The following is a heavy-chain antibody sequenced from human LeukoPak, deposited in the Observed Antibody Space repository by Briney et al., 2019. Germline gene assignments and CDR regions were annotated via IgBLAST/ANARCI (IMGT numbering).Heavy chain of an antibody. D-gene: IGHD3-10*01. CDR1: GGSFSGYY. J-gene: IGHJ4*02. CDR2: INHRGST. Sequence: PSETLSLTCAVYGGSFSGYYWSWIRQPPGKGLEWIGEINHRGSTNYNPSLKSRVTISVDTSKNQFSLKLSSVTAADTAVYYCARGGAYYYGSGSSDYWGQGTLVTVSS. CDR3: ARGGAYYYGSGSSDY. V-gene: IGHV4-34*01.